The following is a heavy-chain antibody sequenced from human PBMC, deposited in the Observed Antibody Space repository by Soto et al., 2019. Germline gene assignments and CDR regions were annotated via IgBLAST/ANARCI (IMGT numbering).Heavy chain of an antibody. CDR2: IIPILGIA. CDR1: GGTFSSYT. D-gene: IGHD6-6*01. CDR3: ASRYSSSRPFDY. J-gene: IGHJ4*02. Sequence: ASVKVSCKASGGTFSSYTISWVRQAPGQGLEWMGRIIPILGIANYAQKFQGRVTITADKSTSTAYMELSSLRSEDTAVYYCASRYSSSRPFDYWGQGTLVTVSS. V-gene: IGHV1-69*02.